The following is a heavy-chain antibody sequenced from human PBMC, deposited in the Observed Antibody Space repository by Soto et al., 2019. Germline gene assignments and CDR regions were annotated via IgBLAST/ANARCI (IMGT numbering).Heavy chain of an antibody. CDR3: AKVPRLQSLYYFDY. D-gene: IGHD5-12*01. CDR2: INSGGRT. Sequence: GGSLRLSCAASGFTFSSYTMNWVRQAPGKGLEWVSGINSGGRTYYADSVKGRFTISRDDSKNTLYLQIISLRAEDTAVYYCAKVPRLQSLYYFDYWGQGTLVTVSS. V-gene: IGHV3-23*01. J-gene: IGHJ4*02. CDR1: GFTFSSYT.